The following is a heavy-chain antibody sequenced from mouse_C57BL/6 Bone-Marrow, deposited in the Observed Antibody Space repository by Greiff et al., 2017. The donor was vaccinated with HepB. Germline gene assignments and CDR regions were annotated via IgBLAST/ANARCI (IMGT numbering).Heavy chain of an antibody. CDR3: ARRRGYDYDGYAMDY. V-gene: IGHV5-6*02. CDR1: GFTFSSYG. J-gene: IGHJ4*01. D-gene: IGHD2-4*01. Sequence: EVMLVESGGDLVKPGGSLKLSCAASGFTFSSYGMSWVRQTPDKRLEWVATISSGGSYTYYPDSVKGRFTISRDNAKNTLYLQMSSLKSEDTAMYYCARRRGYDYDGYAMDYWGQGTSVTVSS. CDR2: ISSGGSYT.